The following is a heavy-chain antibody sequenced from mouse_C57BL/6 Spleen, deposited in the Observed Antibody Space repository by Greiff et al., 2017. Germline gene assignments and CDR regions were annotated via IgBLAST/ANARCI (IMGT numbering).Heavy chain of an antibody. J-gene: IGHJ4*01. D-gene: IGHD2-3*01. CDR2: ISGGGGNT. CDR3: AREGWYAMDY. Sequence: EVKLVESGGGLVKPGGSLKLSCAASGFTFSSYTMSWVRQTPEKRLEWVATISGGGGNTYYPDSVKGRVTISRDNAKNTLYLQMSSLRSEDTALYYCAREGWYAMDYWGQGTSVTVSS. V-gene: IGHV5-9*01. CDR1: GFTFSSYT.